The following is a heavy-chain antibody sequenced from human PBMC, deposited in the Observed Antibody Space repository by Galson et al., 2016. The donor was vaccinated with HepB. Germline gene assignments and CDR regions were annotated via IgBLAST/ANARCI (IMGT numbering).Heavy chain of an antibody. V-gene: IGHV3-23*01. CDR2: ISTSGNGT. J-gene: IGHJ2*01. Sequence: SLRLSCAASGFTFSNYDMSWVRQAPGKGLEWVSSISTSGNGTTYADSVKGRFTISRDNPKNTLSLEMNSLRAADTAIYYCAKALPSWYFDLWGRGTLVTVSS. CDR3: AKALPSWYFDL. CDR1: GFTFSNYD.